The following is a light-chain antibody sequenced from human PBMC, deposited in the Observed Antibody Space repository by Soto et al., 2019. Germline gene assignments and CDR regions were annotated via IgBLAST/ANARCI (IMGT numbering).Light chain of an antibody. CDR1: QSISSW. CDR2: DAS. V-gene: IGKV1-5*01. CDR3: QQYNSCST. Sequence: DTQMTQSPSTLSASVGDRVNITCRASQSISSWLAWYQQKPGKAPKVLIYDASSLESGVPSRFSGSGSGTEFTLTISSLQPDDFATYYCQQYNSCSTFGQGTKVDIK. J-gene: IGKJ1*01.